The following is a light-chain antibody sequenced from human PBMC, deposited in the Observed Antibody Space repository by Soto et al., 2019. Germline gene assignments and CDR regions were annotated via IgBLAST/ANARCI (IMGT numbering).Light chain of an antibody. CDR3: SPYRAGSPPYYV. CDR2: EVT. J-gene: IGLJ1*01. CDR1: SSDVGGYNS. Sequence: QSVLTQPASVSGSPGQSITISCTGTSSDVGGYNSVSWYQQHPGKAPKLMIYEVTNRPSGVSTRFSGSKSGNTASLTISGLQAEDDSDYYCSPYRAGSPPYYVFGTGTKVTVL. V-gene: IGLV2-14*01.